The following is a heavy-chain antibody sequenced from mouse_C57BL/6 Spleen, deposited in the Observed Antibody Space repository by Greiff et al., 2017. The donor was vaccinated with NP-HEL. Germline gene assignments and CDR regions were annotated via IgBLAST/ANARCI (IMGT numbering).Heavy chain of an antibody. CDR1: GYTFTSYW. V-gene: IGHV1-64*01. CDR2: IHPNSGST. J-gene: IGHJ2*01. Sequence: VQLQQPGAELVKPGASVKLSCKASGYTFTSYWMHWVKQRPGQGLEWIGMIHPNSGSTNYNEKFKSKATLTVDKSSSTAYMQLSSLTSEDSAVYYCARSGSNYLSYFDYWGQGTTLTVSS. CDR3: ARSGSNYLSYFDY. D-gene: IGHD2-5*01.